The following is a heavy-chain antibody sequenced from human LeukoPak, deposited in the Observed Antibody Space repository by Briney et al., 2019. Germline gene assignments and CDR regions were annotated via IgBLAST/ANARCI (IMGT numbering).Heavy chain of an antibody. CDR3: ASERYNWNYAFDY. CDR2: INWNGGST. J-gene: IGHJ4*02. D-gene: IGHD1-7*01. CDR1: GFIFDDYG. Sequence: RPGGSLRLSCAASGFIFDDYGMTWVRQAPGKGLEWVSGINWNGGSTGYADSVKGRFTISRDNAKNSLYLQMNSLRAEDTAVYYCASERYNWNYAFDYWGQGILVTVSS. V-gene: IGHV3-20*04.